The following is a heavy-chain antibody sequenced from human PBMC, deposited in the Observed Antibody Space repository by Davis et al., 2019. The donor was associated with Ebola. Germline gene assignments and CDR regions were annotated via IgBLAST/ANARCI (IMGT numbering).Heavy chain of an antibody. Sequence: AASVKVSCKGSGYTFTGYYMHWVRQAPGQGLEWMGWINPNSGGTNYAQKFQGWVTMTRDTSISTAYMELGRLRSDDTAVYYCARVTRDYGDYFDYWGQGTLVTVSS. CDR1: GYTFTGYY. V-gene: IGHV1-2*04. J-gene: IGHJ4*02. CDR3: ARVTRDYGDYFDY. D-gene: IGHD4-17*01. CDR2: INPNSGGT.